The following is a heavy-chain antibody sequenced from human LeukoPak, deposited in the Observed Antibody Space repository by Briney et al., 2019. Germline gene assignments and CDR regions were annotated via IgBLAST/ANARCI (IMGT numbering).Heavy chain of an antibody. V-gene: IGHV4-59*08. D-gene: IGHD2-15*01. CDR1: GGSISSYY. CDR2: IYYSGST. J-gene: IGHJ5*02. Sequence: SETLSLTCTVSGGSISSYYWSWIRQPPGKGLEWIGYIYYSGSTNCNPSLKSRVTISVDTSKNQFSLKLSSVTAADTAVYYCARRGGYCSGGSCYFWFDPWGQGTLVTVSS. CDR3: ARRGGYCSGGSCYFWFDP.